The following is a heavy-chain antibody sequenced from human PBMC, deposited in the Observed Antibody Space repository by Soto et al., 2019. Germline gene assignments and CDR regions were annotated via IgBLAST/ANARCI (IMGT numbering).Heavy chain of an antibody. CDR3: GRDTGTSTPVGIDY. CDR2: ISNDEKND. CDR1: GFSFSGYG. J-gene: IGHJ4*02. V-gene: IGHV3-30*04. D-gene: IGHD1-26*01. Sequence: QVQLVESGGGVVQPGRSLRLSCVASGFSFSGYGLHWVRQAPGKGLEWVAFISNDEKNDFYSDFVKGRFSVSRDNANHRLFLQMNSLRVEYTARYFCGRDTGTSTPVGIDYWGQGALVTVSS.